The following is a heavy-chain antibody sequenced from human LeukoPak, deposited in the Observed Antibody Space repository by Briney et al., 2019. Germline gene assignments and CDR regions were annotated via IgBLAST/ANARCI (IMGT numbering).Heavy chain of an antibody. CDR2: FNPNSGGT. CDR3: ARASGWYLIGSNWFDP. CDR1: GYTFTGYY. J-gene: IGHJ5*02. V-gene: IGHV1-2*02. Sequence: ASVKVSCKASGYTFTGYYMHWVRQAPGQGREWMGWFNPNSGGTNYAQKFQGRVTMTRDTSISTAYMELSRLRSDDTAVYYCARASGWYLIGSNWFDPWGQGTLVTVSS. D-gene: IGHD6-19*01.